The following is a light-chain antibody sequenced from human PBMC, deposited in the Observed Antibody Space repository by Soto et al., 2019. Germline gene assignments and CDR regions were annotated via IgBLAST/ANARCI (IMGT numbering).Light chain of an antibody. J-gene: IGKJ4*01. V-gene: IGKV3-20*01. CDR2: STS. CDR1: QHVDSNY. CDR3: QQYGSAPPFA. Sequence: EIVLTQSPGALSLSPGETATLSCRASQHVDSNYVAWYKKTPGQPPRLLIRSTSFRATGVPDRFSGSGSGTHFTLTISRLEPEDFALYYCQQYGSAPPFAFGGGTKIEIK.